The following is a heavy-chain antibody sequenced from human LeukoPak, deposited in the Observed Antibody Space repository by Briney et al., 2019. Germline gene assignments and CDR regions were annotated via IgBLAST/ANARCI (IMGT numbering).Heavy chain of an antibody. CDR1: GFTFSTYA. J-gene: IGHJ6*03. CDR2: IGGGGRDT. CDR3: AKNRGANYYNYYMDV. D-gene: IGHD4/OR15-4a*01. V-gene: IGHV3-23*01. Sequence: GGSLRLSCAASGFTFSTYAMSWVRQAPGKGLEWLSTIGGGGRDTFYADSVKGRFTVSRDNSKNTLYLRMSSLRAGDTAVYFCAKNRGANYYNYYMDVWGKGTTVTVSS.